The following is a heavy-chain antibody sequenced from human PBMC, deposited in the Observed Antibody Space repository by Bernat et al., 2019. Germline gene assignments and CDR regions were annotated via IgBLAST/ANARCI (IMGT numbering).Heavy chain of an antibody. CDR3: AKPSKHEYSGYESDFDY. D-gene: IGHD5-12*01. J-gene: IGHJ4*02. Sequence: EVQLVESGGVVVQPGGSLRLSCAASGFTFDDYTMHWVRQAPGKGLEWVSLISWDGGSTYYADSVKGRFTISRDNSKNSLYLQMNSLRTEDTALYYCAKPSKHEYSGYESDFDYWGQGTLVTVSS. V-gene: IGHV3-43*01. CDR2: ISWDGGST. CDR1: GFTFDDYT.